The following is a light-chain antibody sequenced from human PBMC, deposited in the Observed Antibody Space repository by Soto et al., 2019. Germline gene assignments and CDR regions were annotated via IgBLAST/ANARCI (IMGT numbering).Light chain of an antibody. CDR2: GTS. J-gene: IGKJ1*01. CDR3: QQFGSSRT. CDR1: QSVSSSY. V-gene: IGKV3-20*01. Sequence: EIVLTQSPGTLSLSPGERATLSCRASQSVSSSYLGWYQQKPGQAPRLLIYGTSSRATGIPDRFSGSGSGTDFTLTISRVEPEDFAVYFCQQFGSSRTFGQGTKVEIK.